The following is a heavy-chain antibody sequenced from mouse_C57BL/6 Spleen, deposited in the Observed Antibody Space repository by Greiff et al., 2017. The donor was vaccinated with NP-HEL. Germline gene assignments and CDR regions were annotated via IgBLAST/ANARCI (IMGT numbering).Heavy chain of an antibody. CDR3: GYSYDGFAAY. J-gene: IGHJ3*01. CDR2: INPSSGYT. CDR1: GYTFTSYS. Sequence: VQLQQSGAELARPGASVKMSCTASGYTFTSYSMHWVKQRPGQGLEWIGYINPSSGYTKYNQKFKDKATLTADTSSSTAYMQLSSLTSEDSAVYYCGYSYDGFAAYWGQGTLVTVSA. D-gene: IGHD2-12*01. V-gene: IGHV1-4*01.